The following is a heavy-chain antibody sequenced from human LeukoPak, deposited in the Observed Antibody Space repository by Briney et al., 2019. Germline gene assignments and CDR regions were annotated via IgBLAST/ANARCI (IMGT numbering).Heavy chain of an antibody. CDR3: ARDRSGYYFFDY. D-gene: IGHD3-22*01. CDR2: ISSSGSTI. Sequence: TGGSLRLSCAASGFTFSDYYMSWIRQAPGKGLEWVSYISSSGSTIYYADSVKGRFTISRDNAKNSLCLQMNSLRAEDTAVYYCARDRSGYYFFDYWGQGTLVTVSS. V-gene: IGHV3-11*01. J-gene: IGHJ4*02. CDR1: GFTFSDYY.